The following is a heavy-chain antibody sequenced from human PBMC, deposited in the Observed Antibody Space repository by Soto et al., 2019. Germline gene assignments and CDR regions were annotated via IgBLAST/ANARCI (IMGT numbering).Heavy chain of an antibody. J-gene: IGHJ4*02. CDR3: ARINKGYGTDS. V-gene: IGHV4-39*01. CDR1: GGSISSSSYY. D-gene: IGHD5-18*01. CDR2: IDYTGNT. Sequence: SETLSLTCTVSGGSISSSSYYWGCIRQPSGKGLEWIASIDYTGNTFYNPSLTSRVTISVDTSKNQFSLKVTSVTAADTAVYYCARINKGYGTDSWGQGTLVTVSS.